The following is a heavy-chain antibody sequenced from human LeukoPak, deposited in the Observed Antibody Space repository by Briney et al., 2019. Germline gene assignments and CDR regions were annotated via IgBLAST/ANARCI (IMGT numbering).Heavy chain of an antibody. CDR3: ARASFYYYMDV. Sequence: SETLSLTCTVSGGSISSYYWSWIRQPAGKGLEWIGRIYPSGSANYNPTLKSRVTVSADTSKNQFSLKLTSVTAADTAMYYCARASFYYYMDVWGKGTAVTVSS. CDR1: GGSISSYY. CDR2: IYPSGSA. J-gene: IGHJ6*03. V-gene: IGHV4-4*07.